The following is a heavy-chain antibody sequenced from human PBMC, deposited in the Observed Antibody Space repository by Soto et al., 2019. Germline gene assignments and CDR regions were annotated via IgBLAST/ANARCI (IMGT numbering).Heavy chain of an antibody. CDR1: GYTFTSYA. D-gene: IGHD2-8*01. V-gene: IGHV1-3*01. J-gene: IGHJ4*02. CDR3: AGVFGLVYAFGY. Sequence: QVQLVQSGAEVKKPGASVKVSCTASGYTFTSYAMHWVRQAPGKRLEWMGWINAGNGNTKYSQKFQGRVTITRDTSASTAYMELSSLRSEDTAVYYCAGVFGLVYAFGYWGQGTLVTVSS. CDR2: INAGNGNT.